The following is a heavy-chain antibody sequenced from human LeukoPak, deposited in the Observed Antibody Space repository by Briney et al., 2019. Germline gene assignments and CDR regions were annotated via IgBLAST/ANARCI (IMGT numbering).Heavy chain of an antibody. Sequence: GGSLRLSCAASGFTFNTYPMNWVRQAPGKGLEWISHIRDSGITDYADSVKGRFTISRDNAKNSLYLQLNSLRAEDTAVYYCARGHDYAFDIWGQGTLVTVSS. J-gene: IGHJ4*02. CDR1: GFTFNTYP. V-gene: IGHV3-69-1*01. CDR3: ARGHDYAFDI. CDR2: IRDSGIT. D-gene: IGHD4-17*01.